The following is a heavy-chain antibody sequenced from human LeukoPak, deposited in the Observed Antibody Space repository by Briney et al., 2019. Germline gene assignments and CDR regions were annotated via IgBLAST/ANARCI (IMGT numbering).Heavy chain of an antibody. V-gene: IGHV1-69*02. CDR3: ARFTYSNYGDWFDP. CDR1: GGTFSSYT. CDR2: IIPILGIA. Sequence: SVKVSCKASGGTFSSYTISWVRQAPGQGLEWMGRIIPILGIANYAQKFQGRVTITADKSTSTAYMELSSLRPEDTAVYYCARFTYSNYGDWFDPWGQGTLVTVSS. D-gene: IGHD4-11*01. J-gene: IGHJ5*02.